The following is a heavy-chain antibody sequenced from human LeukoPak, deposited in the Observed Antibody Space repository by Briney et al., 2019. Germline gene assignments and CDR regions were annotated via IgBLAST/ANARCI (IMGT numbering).Heavy chain of an antibody. D-gene: IGHD5-18*01. Sequence: GESLKISCRGSGYSFSDYWIAWVRQMPGKGLEFMGIMYPGDSDTRYSPSFQGQVTMSADKSINTAYLPWSSLRASDTAMYYCAREAVPHTGGNLNVWGQGTRVTVSS. CDR3: AREAVPHTGGNLNV. V-gene: IGHV5-51*01. CDR1: GYSFSDYW. CDR2: MYPGDSDT. J-gene: IGHJ3*01.